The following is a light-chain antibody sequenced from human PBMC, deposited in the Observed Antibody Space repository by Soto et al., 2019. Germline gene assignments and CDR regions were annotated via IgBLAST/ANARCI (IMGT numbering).Light chain of an antibody. CDR2: AAS. V-gene: IGKV1-39*01. J-gene: IGKJ4*01. CDR3: PLSSSTLPT. Sequence: DTITCRASQSISSYLNWYQQKPGKAPKLLIYAASSLQSGVPSRFSGSGPGTAFNLTIRSLQHAYFAAYPCPLSSSTLPTIAGGTKVDIK. CDR1: QSISSY.